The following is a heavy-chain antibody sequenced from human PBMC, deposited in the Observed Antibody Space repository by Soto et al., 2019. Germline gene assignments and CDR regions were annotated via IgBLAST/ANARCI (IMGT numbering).Heavy chain of an antibody. D-gene: IGHD6-25*01. CDR1: SGSISSGNW. V-gene: IGHV4-4*02. Sequence: QVQLQESGPGLVESSGTLSLTCEVSSGSISSGNWWSWVRQPPGKGLEWIGEIYYTGATNYNPSLKSRVTMTIDKSKDPVSLNLRTATAADTAVYYCARVFSSGSGWMYYFDFWGQGILGSVSS. CDR2: IYYTGAT. J-gene: IGHJ4*02. CDR3: ARVFSSGSGWMYYFDF.